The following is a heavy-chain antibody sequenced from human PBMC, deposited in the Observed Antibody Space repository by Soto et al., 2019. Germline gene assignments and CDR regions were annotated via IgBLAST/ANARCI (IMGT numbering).Heavy chain of an antibody. D-gene: IGHD2-21*01. CDR2: ISYDGNTQ. J-gene: IGHJ6*02. Sequence: QVQLVESGGGVVQPGRSLRLSCEVSGFAFNTSGMYWVRQSPGRGLEWVAVISYDGNTQYYAESLKGRFTTSRDNSKNTLFLNMNRLRSEDTAVYYCATKVRVKNYYYYGMDTWGQGTLVTVSS. CDR1: GFAFNTSG. V-gene: IGHV3-30*03. CDR3: ATKVRVKNYYYYGMDT.